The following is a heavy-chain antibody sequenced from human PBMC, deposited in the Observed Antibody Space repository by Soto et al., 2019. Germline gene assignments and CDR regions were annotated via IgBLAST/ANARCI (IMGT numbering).Heavy chain of an antibody. D-gene: IGHD5-12*01. V-gene: IGHV3-53*01. Sequence: EVQLVESGGGLIQPGGSLRLSCTASGFIVSSNYMSWVRQAPGKGLEWVSVIYSGGSTYYGDSVKGRSTISRDNSKNTLYLQMNNLRADDTAVYHFPRSPSRGPFAYSPQGTLVTFSS. J-gene: IGHJ4*02. CDR1: GFIVSSNY. CDR3: PRSPSRGPFAY. CDR2: IYSGGST.